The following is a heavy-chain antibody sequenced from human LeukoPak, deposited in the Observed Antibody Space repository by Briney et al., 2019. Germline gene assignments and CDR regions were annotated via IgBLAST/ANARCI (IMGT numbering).Heavy chain of an antibody. CDR3: AIGGWSLDS. CDR2: IYYTGTT. CDR1: GGSISNFY. Sequence: PSETLSLTCSVSGGSISNFYWSWIRQPPGKRLEWIGYIYYTGTTNYNPSLNSRVTITVDTSRDQFSLRLNSVTAADTAVYYCAIGGWSLDSWGQGTLVTVSS. D-gene: IGHD3-22*01. J-gene: IGHJ4*02. V-gene: IGHV4-59*01.